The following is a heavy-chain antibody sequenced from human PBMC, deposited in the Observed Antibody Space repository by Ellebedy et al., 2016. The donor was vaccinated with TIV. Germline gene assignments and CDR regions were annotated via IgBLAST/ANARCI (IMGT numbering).Heavy chain of an antibody. J-gene: IGHJ2*01. CDR3: ARAYSGGYCSGGSCYFDL. Sequence: ASVKVSCKASGYTFTGYYMHWVRQAPGQGLEWMGWINPNSGGTNYAQKFQGRVTMTRDTSISTAYMELSRLRSDDTAVYYCARAYSGGYCSGGSCYFDLWGRGTLVTVSS. CDR1: GYTFTGYY. V-gene: IGHV1-2*02. CDR2: INPNSGGT. D-gene: IGHD2-15*01.